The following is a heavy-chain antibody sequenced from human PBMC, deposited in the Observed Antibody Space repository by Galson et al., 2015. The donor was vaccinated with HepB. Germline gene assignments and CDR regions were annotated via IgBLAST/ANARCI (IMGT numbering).Heavy chain of an antibody. Sequence: PALVKPTQTLTLTCTFSGFSLSTTGMCVGWIRQPPGKALEWLARIDWDDDKYYYTSLKTRLTISKDTSKNQVVLTMTNMDPVDTAMYYCARIDTSAHYYFDYWGQGALVTVSS. J-gene: IGHJ4*02. CDR1: GFSLSTTGMC. CDR2: IDWDDDK. V-gene: IGHV2-70*11. CDR3: ARIDTSAHYYFDY.